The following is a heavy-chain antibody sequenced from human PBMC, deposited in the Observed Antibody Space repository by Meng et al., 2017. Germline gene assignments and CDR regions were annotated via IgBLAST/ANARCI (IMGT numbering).Heavy chain of an antibody. Sequence: ASVKVSCKASGYTFTSYDINWVRQATGQGLEWMGWMNPNSGNTGYAHKFQGRVTMTRNTSISTAYMELSSLRSEDTAVYYCARSRPYDFWSGYYVDYYYYGMDVWGQGTTVTVSS. CDR2: MNPNSGNT. CDR3: ARSRPYDFWSGYYVDYYYYGMDV. D-gene: IGHD3-3*01. J-gene: IGHJ6*02. CDR1: GYTFTSYD. V-gene: IGHV1-8*01.